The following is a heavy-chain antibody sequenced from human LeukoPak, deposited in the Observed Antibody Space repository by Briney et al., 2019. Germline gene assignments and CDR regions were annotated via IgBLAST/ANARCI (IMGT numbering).Heavy chain of an antibody. J-gene: IGHJ5*02. V-gene: IGHV4-59*01. CDR2: IYYTGST. CDR1: GGSISTYY. CDR3: ARGLWLGESTRRFDP. D-gene: IGHD3-10*01. Sequence: PSETLSLTCTVSGGSISTYYWSWIRRPPGKGLEWIGYIYYTGSTNYNPSLKSRVTISVDTSKNQFSLKVISVTAADTAVYYCARGLWLGESTRRFDPWGQGTLVTVSS.